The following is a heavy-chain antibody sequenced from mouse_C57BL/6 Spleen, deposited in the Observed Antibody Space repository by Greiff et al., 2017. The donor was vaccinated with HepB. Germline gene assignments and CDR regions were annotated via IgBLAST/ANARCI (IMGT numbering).Heavy chain of an antibody. D-gene: IGHD1-1*01. V-gene: IGHV5-6*02. Sequence: DVMLVESGGDLVKPGGSLKLSCAASGFTFSSYGMSWVRQTPDKRLAWVATISSGGSYTYYPDSVKGRFTISRDNAKNTLYLQMSSLKSEDTAMYYCARLPYYYGSSSYYFDYWGQGTTLTVSS. CDR3: ARLPYYYGSSSYYFDY. CDR2: ISSGGSYT. J-gene: IGHJ2*01. CDR1: GFTFSSYG.